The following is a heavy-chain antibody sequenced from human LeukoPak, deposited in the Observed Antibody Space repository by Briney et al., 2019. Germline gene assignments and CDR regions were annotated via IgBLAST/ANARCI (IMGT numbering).Heavy chain of an antibody. CDR3: AKGVRYLDWWILDY. D-gene: IGHD3-9*01. Sequence: GGSLRLSCAASGFTFSYYAMGWVRQAPGKGLEWVSGISGSNNAYYTDSVKGRFTISRDNSKNTLYLQMNTLRAEDTAVYYCAKGVRYLDWWILDYWGQGTPVPVSS. V-gene: IGHV3-23*01. CDR2: ISGSNNA. J-gene: IGHJ4*02. CDR1: GFTFSYYA.